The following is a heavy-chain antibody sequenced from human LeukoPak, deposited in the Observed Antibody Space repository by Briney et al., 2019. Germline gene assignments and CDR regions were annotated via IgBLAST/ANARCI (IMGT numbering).Heavy chain of an antibody. V-gene: IGHV4-59*08. D-gene: IGHD1-7*01. CDR1: GGSISSYY. CDR3: ARHKGKGVTGTTVFGYMDV. J-gene: IGHJ6*03. CDR2: IYYSGST. Sequence: SETLSLTCTVSGGSISSYYWSWLRQPPGKGLEWIGYIYYSGSTNYNPSLKSRVTISVDTSKNQFSLKLSSVTAADTAVYYCARHKGKGVTGTTVFGYMDVWGKGTTVTVSS.